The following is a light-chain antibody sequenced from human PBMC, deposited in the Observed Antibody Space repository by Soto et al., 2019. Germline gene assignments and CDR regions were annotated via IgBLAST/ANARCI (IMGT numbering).Light chain of an antibody. CDR1: NIGSKS. CDR3: QVWDSRSDHRV. J-gene: IGLJ3*02. CDR2: YDS. Sequence: SYELTQPPSVSVAPGKTARITCGGNNIGSKSVHWYQQKPGQAPVLDIYYDSDRPSGIPERFSGSNSGNTATLTISRVEAGDEADYYCQVWDSRSDHRVFGGGTKLTVL. V-gene: IGLV3-21*04.